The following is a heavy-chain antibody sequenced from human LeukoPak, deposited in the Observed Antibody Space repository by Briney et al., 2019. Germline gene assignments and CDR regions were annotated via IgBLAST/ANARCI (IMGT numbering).Heavy chain of an antibody. J-gene: IGHJ4*02. CDR1: GGSISSYY. CDR2: IYYSGST. V-gene: IGHV4-59*01. D-gene: IGHD3-3*01. CDR3: ARVTVWSGYYFDY. Sequence: SETLSLTCTDSGGSISSYYWSWIRQPPGKGLEWIGYIYYSGSTNYNPSLKSRVTISVDTSKNQFSLKLSSVTAADTAVYYCARVTVWSGYYFDYWGQGTLVTVSS.